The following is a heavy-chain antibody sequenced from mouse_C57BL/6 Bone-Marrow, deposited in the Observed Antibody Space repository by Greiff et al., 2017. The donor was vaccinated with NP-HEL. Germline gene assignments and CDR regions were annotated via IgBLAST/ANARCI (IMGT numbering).Heavy chain of an antibody. D-gene: IGHD2-1*01. J-gene: IGHJ3*01. CDR1: GFTFSSYA. Sequence: EVKLMESGEGLVKPGGSLKLSCAASGFTFSSYAMSWVRQTPEKRLEWVAYISSGGDYIYYADTVKGRFTISRDNARNTLYLQMSSLKSEDTAMYYCTNWIYLFAYWGQGTLVTVSA. V-gene: IGHV5-9-1*02. CDR2: ISSGGDYI. CDR3: TNWIYLFAY.